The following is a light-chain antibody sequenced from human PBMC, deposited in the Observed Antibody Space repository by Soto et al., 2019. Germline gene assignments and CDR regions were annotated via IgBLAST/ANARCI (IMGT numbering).Light chain of an antibody. Sequence: QAVVTQPASVSGSPGQSITISCTGTSSDVGGYDYVSWYQHHPGKAPKLMIFEVSNRPSEVSNRFSGSKSGNTASLTISGLQVEDEADYYCTSYASSSPYVFGSGTKLTVL. V-gene: IGLV2-14*01. CDR2: EVS. CDR3: TSYASSSPYV. CDR1: SSDVGGYDY. J-gene: IGLJ1*01.